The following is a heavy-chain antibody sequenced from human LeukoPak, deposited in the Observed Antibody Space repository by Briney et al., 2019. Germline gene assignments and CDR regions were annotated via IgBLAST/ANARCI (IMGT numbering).Heavy chain of an antibody. D-gene: IGHD4-23*01. CDR2: IYPGDSDT. CDR3: ARAGGNSENYYGMDV. Sequence: GESLKISCKGSGYSFTSYWIGWVRQMPGKGLEWMGIIYPGDSDTRYSPSFQGQVTISADKSISTAYLQWSSLKAPDTAMYYCARAGGNSENYYGMDVWGQGTTVTVSS. J-gene: IGHJ6*02. CDR1: GYSFTSYW. V-gene: IGHV5-51*01.